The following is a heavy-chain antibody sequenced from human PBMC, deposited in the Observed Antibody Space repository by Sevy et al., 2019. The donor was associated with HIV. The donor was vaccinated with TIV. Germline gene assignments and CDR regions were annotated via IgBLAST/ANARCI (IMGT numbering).Heavy chain of an antibody. CDR2: ISSSSSTI. CDR3: ARGLKRGGRHAFDI. CDR1: GFTFSSYS. V-gene: IGHV3-48*02. J-gene: IGHJ3*02. Sequence: GGSLRLSCAASGFTFSSYSMNWVRQAPGKGLEWVSYISSSSSTIYYADSVKGRFTISRDNAKNSLYLQMNSLRDEDTAVYDCARGLKRGGRHAFDIWGQGTMVTVSS. D-gene: IGHD2-15*01.